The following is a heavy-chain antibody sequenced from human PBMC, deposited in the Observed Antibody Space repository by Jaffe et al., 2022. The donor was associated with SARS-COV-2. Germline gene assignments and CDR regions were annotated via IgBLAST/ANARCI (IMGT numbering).Heavy chain of an antibody. CDR1: GGSISSSSYY. CDR3: ARLRITMIVVVSHYFDY. J-gene: IGHJ4*02. CDR2: IYYSGST. Sequence: QLQLQESGPGLVKPSETLSLTCTVSGGSISSSSYYWGWIRQPPGKGLEWIGSIYYSGSTYYNPSLKSRVTISVDTSKNQFSLKLSSVTAADTAVYYCARLRITMIVVVSHYFDYWGQGTLVTVSS. V-gene: IGHV4-39*01. D-gene: IGHD3-22*01.